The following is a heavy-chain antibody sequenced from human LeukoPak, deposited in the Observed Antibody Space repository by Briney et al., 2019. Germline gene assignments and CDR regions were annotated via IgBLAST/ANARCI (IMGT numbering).Heavy chain of an antibody. J-gene: IGHJ4*02. Sequence: SETLSLTCAVYGGSFSGYYWSWIRQPPGKGLEWIGEINHSGSTNYNPSLKSRVTISVDTSKNQFSLKLSSVTAADTAVYYCARDFRGTYYYDSSGYGIGSWGQGTLVTVSS. CDR3: ARDFRGTYYYDSSGYGIGS. CDR1: GGSFSGYY. CDR2: INHSGST. D-gene: IGHD3-22*01. V-gene: IGHV4-34*01.